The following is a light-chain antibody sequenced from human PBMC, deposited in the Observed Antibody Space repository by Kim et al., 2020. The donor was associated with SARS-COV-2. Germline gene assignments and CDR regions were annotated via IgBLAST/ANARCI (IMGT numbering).Light chain of an antibody. CDR3: QQLKSYPLT. V-gene: IGKV1-9*01. J-gene: IGKJ3*01. CDR2: PAS. Sequence: ASVGERVTITCRASQGISSYLAWYQQRPGKAPKLLIYPASTLQSGVPSRFSGSGSGTEFTLTISSLQPEDFATYYCQQLKSYPLTFGPGTKVDIK. CDR1: QGISSY.